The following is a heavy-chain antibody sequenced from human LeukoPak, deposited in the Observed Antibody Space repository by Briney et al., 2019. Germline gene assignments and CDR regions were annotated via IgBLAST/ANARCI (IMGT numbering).Heavy chain of an antibody. D-gene: IGHD1-26*01. V-gene: IGHV1-46*01. CDR2: INPSGDNT. CDR1: GYTFTSYY. Sequence: GASVKVSCKASGYTFTSYYMHWVRQAPGQGLEWMGIINPSGDNTWYAQKFQGRVTMTRDMATSTDYMEVSSLKSEGTAVYYCARDNSQGDSAWWFDPWGQGTLVTVSS. CDR3: ARDNSQGDSAWWFDP. J-gene: IGHJ5*02.